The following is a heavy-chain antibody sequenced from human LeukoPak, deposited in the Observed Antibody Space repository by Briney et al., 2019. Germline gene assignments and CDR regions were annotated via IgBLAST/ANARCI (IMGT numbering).Heavy chain of an antibody. Sequence: PGGSLRLSCAASGFMFSDFAMSWARQAPGKGLEWVSAISGSGGSTYYADSVKGRFTISRDNSKNTLYLQMNSLRAEDTAVYYCAKDTSGWYDLGSFDIWGQGTMVTVSS. D-gene: IGHD6-19*01. CDR3: AKDTSGWYDLGSFDI. CDR2: ISGSGGST. V-gene: IGHV3-23*01. J-gene: IGHJ3*02. CDR1: GFMFSDFA.